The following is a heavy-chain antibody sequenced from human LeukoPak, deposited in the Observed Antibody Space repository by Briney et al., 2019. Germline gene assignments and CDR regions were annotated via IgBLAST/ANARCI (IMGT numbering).Heavy chain of an antibody. CDR2: INPSGGST. V-gene: IGHV1-46*01. J-gene: IGHJ4*02. CDR1: GYTFTSYY. CDR3: ARDLYSGSYYGY. Sequence: GASVKVSCKASGYTFTSYYMHWVRQAPGQGLEWMGIINPSGGSTNYAQKFQGRVTMTRDMSTSTVYMELSSLRSEDTAVYYCARDLYSGSYYGYWGQGTLVTVSS. D-gene: IGHD1-26*01.